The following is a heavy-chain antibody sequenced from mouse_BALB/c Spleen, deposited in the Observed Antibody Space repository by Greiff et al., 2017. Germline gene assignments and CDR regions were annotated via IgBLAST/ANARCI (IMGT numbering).Heavy chain of an antibody. CDR2: ISSGGSYT. Sequence: DVKLVESGGDLVKPGGSLKLSCAASGFTFSSYGMSWVRQTPDKRLEWVATISSGGSYTYYPDSVKGRFTISRDNAKNTLYLQMSSLKSEDTAMYYCSRRKVSPYYCVYWGQGTTLTVSS. V-gene: IGHV5-6*02. CDR1: GFTFSSYG. D-gene: IGHD2-14*01. J-gene: IGHJ2*01. CDR3: SRRKVSPYYCVY.